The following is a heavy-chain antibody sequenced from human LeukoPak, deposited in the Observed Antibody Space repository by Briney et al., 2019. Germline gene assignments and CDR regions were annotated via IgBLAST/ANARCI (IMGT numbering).Heavy chain of an antibody. D-gene: IGHD2-2*02. V-gene: IGHV4-38-2*02. Sequence: SETLSLTCTVSGYSISSGYYWGWIRQPPGKGLEWIGSIYHSGSTYYNPSLKSRVTISVDTSKNQSSLKLSSVTAADTAVYYCARAVVVPAAINGWFDPWGQGTLVTVSS. CDR3: ARAVVVPAAINGWFDP. J-gene: IGHJ5*02. CDR2: IYHSGST. CDR1: GYSISSGYY.